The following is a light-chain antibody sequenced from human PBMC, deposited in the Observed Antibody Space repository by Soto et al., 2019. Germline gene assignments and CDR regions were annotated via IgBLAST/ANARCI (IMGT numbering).Light chain of an antibody. J-gene: IGLJ3*02. CDR3: CSYAGSYTWV. Sequence: QSALTQPHSVSGSPGQSVTISCTGTSSDVGGYNYVSWYQQYPGKAPKLMTYDVSKRPSGIPDRFSGSKSGNTASLTISGLQAEDEADYYCCSYAGSYTWVFGGGTKLTVL. CDR1: SSDVGGYNY. V-gene: IGLV2-11*01. CDR2: DVS.